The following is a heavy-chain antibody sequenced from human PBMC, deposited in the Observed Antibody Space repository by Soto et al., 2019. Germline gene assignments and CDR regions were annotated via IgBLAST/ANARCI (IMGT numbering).Heavy chain of an antibody. D-gene: IGHD2-21*01. CDR3: ASDLSGRADV. V-gene: IGHV3-23*01. J-gene: IGHJ6*02. Sequence: GGSLRLSCATSGFNFNTNGMTWVRQAPGKGLEWVSIISEDSGTTYYAESAKGRFTVSRDNSKNTLYLQMNSLRAEDTAVYYCASDLSGRADVWGQGTTVTVSS. CDR2: ISEDSGTT. CDR1: GFNFNTNG.